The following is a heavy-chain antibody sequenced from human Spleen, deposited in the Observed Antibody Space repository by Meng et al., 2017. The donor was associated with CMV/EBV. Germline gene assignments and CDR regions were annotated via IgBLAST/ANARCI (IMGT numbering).Heavy chain of an antibody. Sequence: SETLSLTCAVYGGSFSGHYYWTWIRQPPGKGLEWIGYIYYSGSTNYNPSLKSRVTISVDTSKNQFSLKLSSVTAADTAVYYCARVLWDCSSTSCFDNWGQGTLVTVSS. CDR1: GGSFSGHYY. CDR2: IYYSGST. CDR3: ARVLWDCSSTSCFDN. D-gene: IGHD2-2*01. V-gene: IGHV4-59*12. J-gene: IGHJ5*02.